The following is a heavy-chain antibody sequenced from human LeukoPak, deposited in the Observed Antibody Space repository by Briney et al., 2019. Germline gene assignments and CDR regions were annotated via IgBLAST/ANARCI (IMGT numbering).Heavy chain of an antibody. CDR3: ARARYRSGWYRWLDP. D-gene: IGHD6-19*01. CDR2: INTDTGNP. CDR1: GYTFTSYD. J-gene: IGHJ5*02. Sequence: GASVKVSCKTSGYTFTSYDINWVRQAPGQGLAWMGWINTDTGNPTYAQDFTGRFVLSMDTSVSTAYLQISSLKAEDTAVYYCARARYRSGWYRWLDPWGQGTLVIVSS. V-gene: IGHV7-4-1*02.